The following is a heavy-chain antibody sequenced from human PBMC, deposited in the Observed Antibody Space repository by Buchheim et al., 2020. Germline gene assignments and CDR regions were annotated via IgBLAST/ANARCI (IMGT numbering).Heavy chain of an antibody. CDR3: APDRKYIWFDP. CDR1: GFSISSHS. Sequence: EVQVVESGGGLVQPGGSLRLSCAASGFSISSHSMHWIRQAPGEGLEWVSYITSSSSATYYADSVKGRFTISRDNAKNSLYLQMNSLRDKDTAVYYCAPDRKYIWFDPWGQRTL. D-gene: IGHD6-6*01. CDR2: ITSSSSAT. J-gene: IGHJ5*02. V-gene: IGHV3-48*02.